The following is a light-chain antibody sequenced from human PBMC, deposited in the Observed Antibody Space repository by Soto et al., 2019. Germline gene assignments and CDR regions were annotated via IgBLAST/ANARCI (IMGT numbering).Light chain of an antibody. Sequence: EIVLTQSPATLSSSPGERATLSCRASQTVNSRLAWYQHKPGQAPRLLIYHTSNRATGIPARFSGSGSGTEFTLTISSLEPEDFAVYYCHQRQSWPRTFDQGTKVEIK. V-gene: IGKV3-11*01. CDR1: QTVNSR. CDR2: HTS. CDR3: HQRQSWPRT. J-gene: IGKJ1*01.